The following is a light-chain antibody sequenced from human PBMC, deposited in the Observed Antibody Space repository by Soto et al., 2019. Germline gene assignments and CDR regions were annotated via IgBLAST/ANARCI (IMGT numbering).Light chain of an antibody. CDR2: GAS. Sequence: PSERTTLPCMASQSVSSSYLAWYQQKPGQAPRLLIYGASSRATGIPDRFSGSGSGTDFTLTISRLEPEDFPVYYCQQYGSLPWTFGQGTRVDIK. CDR3: QQYGSLPWT. J-gene: IGKJ1*01. V-gene: IGKV3-20*01. CDR1: QSVSSSY.